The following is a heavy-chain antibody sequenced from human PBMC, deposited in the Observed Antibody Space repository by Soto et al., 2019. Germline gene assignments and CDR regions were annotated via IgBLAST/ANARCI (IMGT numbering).Heavy chain of an antibody. CDR1: GFIFSEST. Sequence: GGSLRLSCSASGFIFSESTIYWVRQVPGKGLEAISAVSTSGRSTDYADSVKDRFTISRDNSKNTLLLQMGSLRPEDTAIYYCVKQAHGLDGVAFDYWGQGTQVTVSS. J-gene: IGHJ4*02. CDR3: VKQAHGLDGVAFDY. D-gene: IGHD2-15*01. CDR2: VSTSGRST. V-gene: IGHV3-64D*06.